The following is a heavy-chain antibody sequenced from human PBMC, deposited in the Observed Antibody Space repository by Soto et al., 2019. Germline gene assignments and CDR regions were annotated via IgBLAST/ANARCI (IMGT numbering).Heavy chain of an antibody. CDR3: AKDAGVAGTNPDY. Sequence: QVQLVESGGGVVQPGRSLRLSCAASGFTFSSYGMHWVRQAPGKGLEWVAVISYDGSNKYYADSVKGRFTISRDNSKNTLYLQMNSLRAEDTAVYYCAKDAGVAGTNPDYWGQGTLVTVSS. CDR1: GFTFSSYG. CDR2: ISYDGSNK. V-gene: IGHV3-30*18. D-gene: IGHD6-19*01. J-gene: IGHJ4*02.